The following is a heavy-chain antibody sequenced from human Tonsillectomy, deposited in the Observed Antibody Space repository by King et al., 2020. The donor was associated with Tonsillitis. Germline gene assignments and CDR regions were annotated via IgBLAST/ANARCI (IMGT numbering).Heavy chain of an antibody. Sequence: VQLVESGGGLVQPGGSLRLSCAASGFTFSSYAMSWVRQAPGKGLEWVSAISGGGGSTDYADSVKGRFTISRDNSKNTLYLQMNSLRAEDTAVYYCAKDPPPFFIPPGYFDYWGQGTLVTVSS. D-gene: IGHD1-14*01. J-gene: IGHJ4*02. V-gene: IGHV3-23*04. CDR2: ISGGGGST. CDR1: GFTFSSYA. CDR3: AKDPPPFFIPPGYFDY.